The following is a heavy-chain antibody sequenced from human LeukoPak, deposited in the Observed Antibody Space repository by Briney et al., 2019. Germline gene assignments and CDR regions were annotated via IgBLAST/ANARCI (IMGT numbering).Heavy chain of an antibody. Sequence: SETLSLTCAVYGGSFSGYYWSWIRQPPGKGLEWIGEINHSGSTNYNPSLKSRVTISVDTSKKQFSLKLNSVTAADTAVYYCARSGWYCFDYWGQGTLVTVSS. CDR3: ARSGWYCFDY. CDR1: GGSFSGYY. CDR2: INHSGST. D-gene: IGHD6-19*01. J-gene: IGHJ4*02. V-gene: IGHV4-34*01.